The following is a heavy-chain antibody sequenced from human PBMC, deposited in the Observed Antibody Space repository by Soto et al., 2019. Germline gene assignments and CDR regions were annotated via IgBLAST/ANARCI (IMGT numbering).Heavy chain of an antibody. CDR1: GFTVSSNY. D-gene: IGHD2-15*01. CDR2: IYSGGST. Sequence: EVQLVESGGGLVQPGGSLRLSCAASGFTVSSNYMSWVRQAPGKGLERVSVIYSGGSTYYADSVKGRFTISRHNSNNTRYPQMTRLSAGSTSVYYCSPHLPPLLAAAGMLRYCLAVRGKGTTVTVSS. V-gene: IGHV3-53*04. J-gene: IGHJ6*03. CDR3: SPHLPPLLAAAGMLRYCLAV.